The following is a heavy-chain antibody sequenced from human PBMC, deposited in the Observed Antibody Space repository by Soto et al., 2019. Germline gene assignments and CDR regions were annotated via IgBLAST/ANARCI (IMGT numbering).Heavy chain of an antibody. Sequence: AGSRRLACAVSGFTLSTFAITWVRQAPGKWLECVGGMVGIGSQIHYADSGKGRFTISKDNSTNTLYLQLDSLRADDTAVYFCAKDAVYNDGLWIMDPWGQGTQVPVSS. CDR1: GFTLSTFA. V-gene: IGHV3-23*01. CDR2: MVGIGSQI. D-gene: IGHD2-21*01. CDR3: AKDAVYNDGLWIMDP. J-gene: IGHJ4*02.